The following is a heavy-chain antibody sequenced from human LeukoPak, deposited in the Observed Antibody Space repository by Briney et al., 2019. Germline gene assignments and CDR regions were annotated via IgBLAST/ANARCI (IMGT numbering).Heavy chain of an antibody. J-gene: IGHJ4*02. D-gene: IGHD3-22*01. Sequence: ASVKVSCKASGYILTAYYIHWVRQAPGQGLEWMGWINPNSGGTNYAQKFQGRVTMTRDTSISTVHMELSRLRSDDTAVYYCARDFYDTSGYYAEFDYWGQGTLVTVSS. CDR2: INPNSGGT. CDR3: ARDFYDTSGYYAEFDY. V-gene: IGHV1-2*02. CDR1: GYILTAYY.